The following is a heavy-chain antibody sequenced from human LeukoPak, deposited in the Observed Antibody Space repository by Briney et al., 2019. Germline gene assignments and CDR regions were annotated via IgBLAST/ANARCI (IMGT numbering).Heavy chain of an antibody. V-gene: IGHV4-59*12. J-gene: IGHJ5*02. D-gene: IGHD6-13*01. CDR2: IYHSGST. CDR1: GGSISNYF. Sequence: SETLSLTCSVSGGSISNYFWTWIRQPPGKGLEWIGEIYHSGSTNYNPSLKSRVTISVDKSKNQFSLKLSSVTAADTAVYYCARVPYSSSWYGLFDPWGQGTLVTVSS. CDR3: ARVPYSSSWYGLFDP.